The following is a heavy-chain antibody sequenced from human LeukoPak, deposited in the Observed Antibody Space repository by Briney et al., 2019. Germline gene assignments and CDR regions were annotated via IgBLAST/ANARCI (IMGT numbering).Heavy chain of an antibody. Sequence: GGSLRLSCAASGFIFSSYGMHWVRQAPGKGLEWVAVISYDGSNKYYADSVKGRFTISRDNSKNTLYLQMNSLRAEDTAVYYCAKVHVDFDYWGQGTLVTVSS. J-gene: IGHJ4*02. V-gene: IGHV3-30*18. D-gene: IGHD2-15*01. CDR3: AKVHVDFDY. CDR2: ISYDGSNK. CDR1: GFIFSSYG.